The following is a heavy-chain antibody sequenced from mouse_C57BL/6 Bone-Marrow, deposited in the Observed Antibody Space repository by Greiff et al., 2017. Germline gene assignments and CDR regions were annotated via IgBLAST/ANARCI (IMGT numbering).Heavy chain of an antibody. CDR2: IHPNSGST. CDR1: GYTFTSYW. V-gene: IGHV1-64*01. CDR3: ARRDYYGSSGWYFDV. Sequence: VQLQQSGAELVKPGASVKLSCKASGYTFTSYWMHWVKQRPGQGLEWIGMIHPNSGSTNYNEKFKSKATLTVDKSSSTAYMQLSSLTSEDSAVYYCARRDYYGSSGWYFDVWGTGTTVTVSS. D-gene: IGHD1-1*01. J-gene: IGHJ1*03.